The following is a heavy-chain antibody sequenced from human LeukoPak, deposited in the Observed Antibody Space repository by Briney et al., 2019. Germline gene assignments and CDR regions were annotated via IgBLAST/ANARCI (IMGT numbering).Heavy chain of an antibody. Sequence: EASVKVSCKVSGYTLTELSMHWVRQAPGKGLEWMGGFDPEDGETIYAQKFQGRVTMTEDISTDTAYMELSSLRSEDTAVYYCATCVQRYNWNDRQLDYWGQGTLVTVSS. J-gene: IGHJ4*02. CDR2: FDPEDGET. CDR1: GYTLTELS. D-gene: IGHD1-1*01. V-gene: IGHV1-24*01. CDR3: ATCVQRYNWNDRQLDY.